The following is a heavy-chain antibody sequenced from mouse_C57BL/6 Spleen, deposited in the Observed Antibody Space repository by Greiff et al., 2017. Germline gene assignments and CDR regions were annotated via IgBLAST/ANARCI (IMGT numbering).Heavy chain of an antibody. J-gene: IGHJ1*03. V-gene: IGHV1-22*01. CDR3: ARFHGNYGYFDV. CDR2: INPNNGGT. D-gene: IGHD2-1*01. CDR1: GYTFTDYN. Sequence: SGPELVKPGASVKLSCKASGYTFTDYNMHWVKPSHGKSLEWIGFINPNNGGTSYNKKFKGKATLTVNKSSSTAYMQLRGLSSEYSAVYYCARFHGNYGYFDVWGTGTSVTVSS.